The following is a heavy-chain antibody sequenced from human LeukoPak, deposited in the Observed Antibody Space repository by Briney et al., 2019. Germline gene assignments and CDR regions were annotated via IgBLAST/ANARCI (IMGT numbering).Heavy chain of an antibody. J-gene: IGHJ4*02. D-gene: IGHD2-2*01. Sequence: GGSLRLSCAASGFTFSSYAMHWVRQAPGKGLEWVAVISYDGSNKYYADSVKGRFTISRDNSKNTLYLQMNSLRADDTAVYYCAKGIRSSSWYCFDYWGQGTLVSVSS. V-gene: IGHV3-30-3*01. CDR3: AKGIRSSSWYCFDY. CDR1: GFTFSSYA. CDR2: ISYDGSNK.